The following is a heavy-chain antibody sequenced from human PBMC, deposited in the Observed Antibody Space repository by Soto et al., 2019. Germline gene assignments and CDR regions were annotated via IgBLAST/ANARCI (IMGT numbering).Heavy chain of an antibody. CDR3: ARVGTDYGSGSPYYSDY. J-gene: IGHJ4*02. CDR2: ISPSSSFL. D-gene: IGHD3-10*01. V-gene: IGHV3-21*06. CDR1: GFSFRSYY. Sequence: XGSLRLSCAAAGFSFRSYYLNWVRQAPGMGLEWVSSISPSSSFLSYADSVKGRFTISRDNAKSSVHLQMNSLRAEDTAVYFCARVGTDYGSGSPYYSDYWGQGTLVTVSS.